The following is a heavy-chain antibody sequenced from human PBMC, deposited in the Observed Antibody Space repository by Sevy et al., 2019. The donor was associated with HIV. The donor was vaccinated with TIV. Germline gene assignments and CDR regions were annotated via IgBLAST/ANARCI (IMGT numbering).Heavy chain of an antibody. D-gene: IGHD6-13*01. CDR1: GYSFSSYA. CDR3: ARPSPRIAAAASAFYDN. J-gene: IGHJ4*02. Sequence: GGSLRLSCVVSGYSFSSYAISWVRQAPGKGLEWVSTINGRDGSTYYADSVKGRFTISRDNPTDTLFLQMINLRVDDTAIYYCARPSPRIAAAASAFYDNWGQGTLVTVSS. CDR2: INGRDGST. V-gene: IGHV3-23*01.